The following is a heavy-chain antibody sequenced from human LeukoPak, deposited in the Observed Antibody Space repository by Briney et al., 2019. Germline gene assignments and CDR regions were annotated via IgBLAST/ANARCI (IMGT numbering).Heavy chain of an antibody. J-gene: IGHJ5*02. CDR2: IIPIFGTA. CDR3: ARSRTTLGVNWFDT. Sequence: GASVKVSCKASGGTFSSYAISWVRQAPGQGLEWMGGIIPIFGTANYAQKFQGRVTITTDESTSTAYMELSSLRSEDTAVYYCARSRTTLGVNWFDTWGQGTLVTVSS. CDR1: GGTFSSYA. D-gene: IGHD1-14*01. V-gene: IGHV1-69*05.